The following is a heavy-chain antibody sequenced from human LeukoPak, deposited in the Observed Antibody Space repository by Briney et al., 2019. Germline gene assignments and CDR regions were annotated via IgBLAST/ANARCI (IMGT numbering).Heavy chain of an antibody. J-gene: IGHJ4*02. Sequence: GGSLRLSCAASGFTFSNYGMHWVRQAPGKGLEWVAYTRNDGGNKYYADSVKGRFTLSRDNSKNTVDLQMNSLRAEDTALYYCAREMAATAVDYWGQGTLVTVSS. CDR3: AREMAATAVDY. V-gene: IGHV3-30*02. CDR2: TRNDGGNK. D-gene: IGHD1-26*01. CDR1: GFTFSNYG.